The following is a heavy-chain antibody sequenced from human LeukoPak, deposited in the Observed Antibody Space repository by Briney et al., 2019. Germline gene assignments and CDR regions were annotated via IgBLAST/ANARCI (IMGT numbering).Heavy chain of an antibody. D-gene: IGHD3-22*01. CDR2: INPSGGST. V-gene: IGHV1-46*01. Sequence: ASVKVSCKASGYTFTSYGISWVRQAPGQGLEWMGIINPSGGSTSYAQKFQGRVTMTRDTSTSTVYMELSSLRSEDTAAYYCARDLYYDSSGSLDYWGQGTLATVSS. CDR3: ARDLYYDSSGSLDY. CDR1: GYTFTSYG. J-gene: IGHJ4*02.